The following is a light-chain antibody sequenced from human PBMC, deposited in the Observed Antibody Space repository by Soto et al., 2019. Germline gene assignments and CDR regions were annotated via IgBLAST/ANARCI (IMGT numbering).Light chain of an antibody. J-gene: IGKJ4*01. V-gene: IGKV1-39*01. CDR2: RSS. Sequence: DIQMTQSPSSLSVSIGDRVIITCRASQSISTYLNWYQYKPGKAPRLVIFRSSTLQRGVPSRFSGRGSGTDFTLTISSLQPEDFATYFCQQTCSPYVAFGGGTRVEI. CDR1: QSISTY. CDR3: QQTCSPYVA.